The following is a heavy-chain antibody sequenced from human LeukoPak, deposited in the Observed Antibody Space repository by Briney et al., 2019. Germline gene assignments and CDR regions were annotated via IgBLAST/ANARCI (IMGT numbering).Heavy chain of an antibody. Sequence: ASVKVSCKASGYTFTGYYMHWVRQAPGQGLEWMGRINPNSGGTDYAQKFQGRVTMTRDTSISTAYMELSRLRSDDTAVYYCARGSFLYYDSSGAKPFDYWGQETLVTVSS. D-gene: IGHD3-22*01. J-gene: IGHJ4*02. V-gene: IGHV1-2*06. CDR2: INPNSGGT. CDR1: GYTFTGYY. CDR3: ARGSFLYYDSSGAKPFDY.